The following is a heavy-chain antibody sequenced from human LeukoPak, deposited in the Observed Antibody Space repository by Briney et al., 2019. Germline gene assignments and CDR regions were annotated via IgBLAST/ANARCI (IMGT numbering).Heavy chain of an antibody. Sequence: GGSLRLSCAASGFTFSSYSMNWVRQAPGKGLEWVSSISSSSSYIYYADSVKGRFTISRDNAKNSLYLQMNSLRAEDTAVYYCARDLPSSLGGLPKVPALFDYWGQGTLVTVSS. CDR1: GFTFSSYS. D-gene: IGHD2-2*01. V-gene: IGHV3-21*01. CDR3: ARDLPSSLGGLPKVPALFDY. J-gene: IGHJ4*02. CDR2: ISSSSSYI.